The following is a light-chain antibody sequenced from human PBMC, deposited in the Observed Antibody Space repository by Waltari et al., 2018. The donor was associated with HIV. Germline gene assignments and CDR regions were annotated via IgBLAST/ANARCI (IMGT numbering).Light chain of an antibody. CDR1: QSIRNN. V-gene: IGKV3-15*01. CDR2: GTS. J-gene: IGKJ4*01. Sequence: EIVMTQSPATLSVSPGERATLSCRASQSIRNNLAWYQQKPGQPPRLLIYGTSTRATGIPARFSGSGSGTEFTLTISSLQSEDFAFYYCQHFNDWPEAFGGGTKVEIK. CDR3: QHFNDWPEA.